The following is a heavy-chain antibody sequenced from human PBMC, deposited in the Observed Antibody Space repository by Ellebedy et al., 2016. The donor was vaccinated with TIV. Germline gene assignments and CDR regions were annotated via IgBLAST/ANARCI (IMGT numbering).Heavy chain of an antibody. CDR2: ISSSSSTI. J-gene: IGHJ6*02. D-gene: IGHD6-19*01. CDR1: GFTFSDYY. Sequence: PGGSLRLSCAASGFTFSDYYMSWIRQAPGKGLEWVSYISSSSSTIYYADSVKGRFTISRDNAKNSLYLQMNSLRAEDTAVYYCARDRSGQWLVLVSYYYYGMDVWGQGTTVTVSS. V-gene: IGHV3-11*04. CDR3: ARDRSGQWLVLVSYYYYGMDV.